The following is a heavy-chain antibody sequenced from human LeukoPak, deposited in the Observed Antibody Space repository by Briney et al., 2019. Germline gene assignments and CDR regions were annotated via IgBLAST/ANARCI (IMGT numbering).Heavy chain of an antibody. J-gene: IGHJ3*02. CDR2: ILPVFGTT. D-gene: IGHD2-15*01. V-gene: IGHV1-69*13. Sequence: ASVKVSCKASGGTFKNYAISWVRQARGQGLEWMGVILPVFGTTNYAQKFQARVTITADESTSTAYMEMSSLRSEDTAVYYCGRVSCGGNCYSLIGTFDIWGQGTMVTVSS. CDR3: GRVSCGGNCYSLIGTFDI. CDR1: GGTFKNYA.